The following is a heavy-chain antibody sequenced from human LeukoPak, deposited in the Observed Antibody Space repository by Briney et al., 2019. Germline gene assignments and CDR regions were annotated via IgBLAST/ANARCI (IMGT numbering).Heavy chain of an antibody. CDR2: IYYSGST. V-gene: IGHV4-39*01. CDR3: ARVAARLGGLDP. J-gene: IGHJ5*02. Sequence: SETLSLTCTVSGGSISSSSYYWGWIRQPPGKGLEWIGSIYYSGSTYYNPSLKSRVTISVDTSKNQFSLKLSSVTAADTAVYYCARVAARLGGLDPWGQGTLVTVSS. CDR1: GGSISSSSYY. D-gene: IGHD6-6*01.